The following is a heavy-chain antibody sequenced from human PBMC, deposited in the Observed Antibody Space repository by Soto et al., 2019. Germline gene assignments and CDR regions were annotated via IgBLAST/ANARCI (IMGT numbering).Heavy chain of an antibody. J-gene: IGHJ5*02. D-gene: IGHD6-19*01. V-gene: IGHV4-4*07. CDR3: AREVAAPLGWFDP. CDR1: GASISSFY. CDR2: IHTSGYT. Sequence: QVQLQESGPGLVKHSETLSLTCTVSGASISSFYWSWIRQPAGKGLEWIGRIHTSGYTNFNPSLRSRITMSVDTSRNQFSLKVTSMTAADTAVYYCAREVAAPLGWFDPWAQGTLVTVSS.